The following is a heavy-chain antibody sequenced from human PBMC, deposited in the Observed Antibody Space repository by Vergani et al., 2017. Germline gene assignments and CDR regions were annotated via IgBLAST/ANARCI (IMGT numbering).Heavy chain of an antibody. Sequence: EVQLVESGGGLVKPGGSLRLSCAASGFTFSSYSMNWVRQAPGKGLEWVSSISSSSSYIYYADSVKGRFTISRDNAKNSLYLQMNSLRAEDTAVYYCARDSRLGSSGLTDVWGKGTTVTVSS. CDR3: ARDSRLGSSGLTDV. CDR2: ISSSSSYI. V-gene: IGHV3-21*01. D-gene: IGHD6-19*01. J-gene: IGHJ6*04. CDR1: GFTFSSYS.